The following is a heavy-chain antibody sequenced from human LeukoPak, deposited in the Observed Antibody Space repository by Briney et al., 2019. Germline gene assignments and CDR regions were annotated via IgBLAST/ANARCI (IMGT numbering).Heavy chain of an antibody. CDR2: ISVYNGNT. CDR3: ARDGDKYCSSKSCYSGYYYYGMDA. J-gene: IGHJ6*02. V-gene: IGHV1-18*01. Sequence: GASVKVSCKASGGTFSSHAISWVRQAPGQGLEWMGWISVYNGNTDYAQKFQGRVTMTTDTSTSTAYMELRSLRSDDTAMYYCARDGDKYCSSKSCYSGYYYYGMDAWGQGTTVTVSS. CDR1: GGTFSSHA. D-gene: IGHD2-2*01.